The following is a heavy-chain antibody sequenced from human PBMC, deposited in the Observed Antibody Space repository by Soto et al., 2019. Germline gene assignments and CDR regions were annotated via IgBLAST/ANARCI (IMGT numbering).Heavy chain of an antibody. Sequence: PGGYLRLSCVTSVFAFEVYWMHWVRQVPGKGLDWVSRISDDGARTDYADSVRGRFTISRDNANNDLYLQMNALRGEDTAVYFCTRGTRPSSVGTGDVWGRGALVTVS. D-gene: IGHD2-2*01. V-gene: IGHV3-74*01. CDR3: TRGTRPSSVGTGDV. CDR2: ISDDGART. J-gene: IGHJ4*02. CDR1: VFAFEVYW.